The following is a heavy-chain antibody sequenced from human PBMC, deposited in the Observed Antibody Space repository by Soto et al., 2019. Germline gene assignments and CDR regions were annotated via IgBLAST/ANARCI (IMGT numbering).Heavy chain of an antibody. Sequence: SETLSLTCTVSGGSVNTFYWSWIRQPPGKGQEWVGHVYYTGSTDYNPSLKSRVTISVDTTKNQVSLKLNSVTTADTAVYFCARDWGRSNYFDYWGQGTLVTVSS. D-gene: IGHD3-16*01. CDR2: VYYTGST. J-gene: IGHJ4*02. CDR1: GGSVNTFY. CDR3: ARDWGRSNYFDY. V-gene: IGHV4-59*02.